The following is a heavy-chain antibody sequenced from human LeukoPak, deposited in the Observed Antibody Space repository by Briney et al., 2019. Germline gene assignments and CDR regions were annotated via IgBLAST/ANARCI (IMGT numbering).Heavy chain of an antibody. CDR3: AKDQGGLWFGELSRNWFDP. CDR1: GFTFSSYA. Sequence: PGGSLRLSCAASGFTFSSYAMSWVRKAPGKGLEWVSAFSGSGGSTYYADSVKGRFTISRDNSKNPLYLQMNSLRAEDTAVYYCAKDQGGLWFGELSRNWFDPWGQGTLVTVSS. D-gene: IGHD3-10*01. V-gene: IGHV3-23*01. J-gene: IGHJ5*02. CDR2: FSGSGGST.